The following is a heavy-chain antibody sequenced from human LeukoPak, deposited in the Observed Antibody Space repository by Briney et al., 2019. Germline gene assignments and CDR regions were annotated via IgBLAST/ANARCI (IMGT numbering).Heavy chain of an antibody. D-gene: IGHD5-12*01. CDR3: ARDYRDYDGSSDY. Sequence: PGRSLRLSCAASGFTFSSYAMHWVRQAPGKGLEWVAVISYDGSNKYYADSVKGRFTISRDNSKNTLYLQMNSLRAEDTAVYYCARDYRDYDGSSDYWGQGTLVTVSS. V-gene: IGHV3-30-3*01. J-gene: IGHJ4*02. CDR2: ISYDGSNK. CDR1: GFTFSSYA.